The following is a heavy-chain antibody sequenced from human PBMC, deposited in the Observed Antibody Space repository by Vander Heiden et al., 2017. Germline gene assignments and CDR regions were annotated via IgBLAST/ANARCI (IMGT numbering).Heavy chain of an antibody. Sequence: QVQLQESGPGLVKASETLSLTCTVSGASISSYYWSWIRQPAGKGLEWIGRIYTSGRTNYNPSLKSRVTISLDTSKNHFSLKLSSVTAADTAVYYCAKDRIGFDSWGQGTLVTVSS. D-gene: IGHD2-15*01. V-gene: IGHV4-4*07. CDR3: AKDRIGFDS. J-gene: IGHJ5*01. CDR2: IYTSGRT. CDR1: GASISSYY.